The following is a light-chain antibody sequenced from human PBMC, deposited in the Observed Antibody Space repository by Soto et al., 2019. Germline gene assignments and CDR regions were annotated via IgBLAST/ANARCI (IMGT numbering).Light chain of an antibody. CDR3: QQYNNWPSWT. Sequence: EFVLTQSPGTLSLSPGERATLSCRASQIFSSTSLAWYQQKPGQAPRLLIYGASTRATGIPARFSGSGSGTEFTLTISSLQSEDFAVYYCQQYNNWPSWTFGQGTKVDIK. CDR2: GAS. CDR1: QIFSST. V-gene: IGKV3-15*01. J-gene: IGKJ1*01.